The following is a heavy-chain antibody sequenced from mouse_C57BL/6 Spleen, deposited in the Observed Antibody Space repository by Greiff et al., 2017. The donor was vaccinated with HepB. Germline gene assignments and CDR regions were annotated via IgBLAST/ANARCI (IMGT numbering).Heavy chain of an antibody. V-gene: IGHV3-6*01. CDR3: ARDLPYDYDDAMDY. D-gene: IGHD2-4*01. CDR1: GYSITSGYY. J-gene: IGHJ4*01. Sequence: VQLKESGPGLVKPSQSLSLTCSVTGYSITSGYYWNWIRQFPGNKLEWMGYISYDGSNNYNPSLKNRISITRDTSKNQFFLKLNSVTTEDTATYYCARDLPYDYDDAMDYWGQGTSVTVSS. CDR2: ISYDGSN.